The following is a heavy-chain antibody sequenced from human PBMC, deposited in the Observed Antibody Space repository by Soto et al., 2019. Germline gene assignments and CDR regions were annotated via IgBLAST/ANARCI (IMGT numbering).Heavy chain of an antibody. CDR3: ASAPISSSWYPTGAETRGDY. V-gene: IGHV5-51*01. D-gene: IGHD6-13*01. CDR1: GYSFTSYW. CDR2: IYPGDSDT. J-gene: IGHJ4*02. Sequence: GESLKISCKGSGYSFTSYWIGWVRQMPGKGLEWMGIIYPGDSDTRYSPSFQGQVTISADKSISTAYLQWSSLKASDTAMYYCASAPISSSWYPTGAETRGDYWGQGTLVTVSS.